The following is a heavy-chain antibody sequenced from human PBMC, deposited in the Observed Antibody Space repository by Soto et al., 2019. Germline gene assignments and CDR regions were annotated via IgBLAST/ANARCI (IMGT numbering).Heavy chain of an antibody. V-gene: IGHV4-39*01. D-gene: IGHD1-26*01. CDR3: ATQEVGGSYVYTFDP. CDR2: IYYSGST. CDR1: GGSITSSSYY. Sequence: QLHLRESGPGLVKPSETLSLTCTVSGGSITSSSYYWGWIRQPPGKGLEWIGSIYYSGSTYYNPSLKSRVTISVDTPKNQFSLKLSSVTAADTAVYYCATQEVGGSYVYTFDPWGQGTLVTVSS. J-gene: IGHJ5*02.